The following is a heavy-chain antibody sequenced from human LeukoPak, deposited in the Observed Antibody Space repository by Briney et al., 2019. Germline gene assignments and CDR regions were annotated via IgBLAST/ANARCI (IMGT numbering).Heavy chain of an antibody. J-gene: IGHJ2*01. CDR2: IIPVFGTS. CDR3: ASGSHFDTSGYPYWFFDL. Sequence: GASVKVSCKASGGTFSSHGFGWVRQAPGQGLEWMGEIIPVFGTSSNAQKFQGRVTITADESTNTAYMELKSLRSEDTAIYYCASGSHFDTSGYPYWFFDLWGRGTLDTVSS. V-gene: IGHV1-69*13. D-gene: IGHD3-22*01. CDR1: GGTFSSHG.